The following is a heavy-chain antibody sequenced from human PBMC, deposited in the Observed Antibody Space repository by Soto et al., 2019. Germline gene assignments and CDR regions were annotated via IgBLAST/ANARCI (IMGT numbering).Heavy chain of an antibody. CDR1: GFTFNSYS. J-gene: IGHJ4*02. Sequence: EVQLVESGGGLVKPGGSLRLSCAASGFTFNSYSMNWVRQAPGKGLEWVSSISSSSRYIYYADSVKGRFTISRDNARNSLYLQMNSLRAEDTAVYYCARDRYGDYSADYWGQGTLVTVSS. CDR3: ARDRYGDYSADY. CDR2: ISSSSRYI. V-gene: IGHV3-21*06. D-gene: IGHD4-17*01.